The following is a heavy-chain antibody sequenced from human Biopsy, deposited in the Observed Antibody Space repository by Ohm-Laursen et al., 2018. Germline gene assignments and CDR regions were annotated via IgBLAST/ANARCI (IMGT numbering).Heavy chain of an antibody. CDR3: ARAKLEPVYYYYGMDV. V-gene: IGHV1-18*01. J-gene: IGHJ6*02. D-gene: IGHD1-1*01. Sequence: GASVKVSCKASGYTFTSYGISWVRQAPGPGLEWVGWINTENGNTIYAQNLQGRVTMTADTSTSTAYMEVTSLRSDDTAVYYCARAKLEPVYYYYGMDVWGQGTTVTVSS. CDR1: GYTFTSYG. CDR2: INTENGNT.